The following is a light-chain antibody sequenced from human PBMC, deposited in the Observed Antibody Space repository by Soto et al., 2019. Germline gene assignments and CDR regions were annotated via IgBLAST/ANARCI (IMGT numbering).Light chain of an antibody. V-gene: IGLV1-40*01. Sequence: QSALTQPPSVYGAPGQRVTISCTGSSSNIGAGYDVHWYQQLPGTAPKLLIYGNSNRPSGVPDRFSGSKSGTSASLAITGLQAEDEADYYCQSYDSSLSGVFGTGTKVTVL. CDR1: SSNIGAGYD. CDR2: GNS. J-gene: IGLJ1*01. CDR3: QSYDSSLSGV.